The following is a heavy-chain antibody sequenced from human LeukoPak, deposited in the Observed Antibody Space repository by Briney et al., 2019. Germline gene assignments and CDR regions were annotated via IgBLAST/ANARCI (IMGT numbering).Heavy chain of an antibody. D-gene: IGHD2-2*01. CDR2: ISSSSSYI. V-gene: IGHV3-21*01. CDR1: GFTFSSYS. J-gene: IGHJ5*02. CDR3: AREVGYCSSTSCHKLGWSDP. Sequence: PGGSLRLSCAASGFTFSSYSMNWVRQAPGKGLEWVSSISSSSSYIYYADSVKGRFTISRDNAKNSLYLQMNSLRAEDTAVYYCAREVGYCSSTSCHKLGWSDPWGQGTLVTVSS.